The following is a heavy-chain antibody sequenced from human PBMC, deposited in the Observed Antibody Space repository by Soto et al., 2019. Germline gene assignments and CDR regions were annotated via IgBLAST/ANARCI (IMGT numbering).Heavy chain of an antibody. D-gene: IGHD3-16*02. CDR1: GFTFSSYA. Sequence: GGSLRLSCSASGFTFSSYAMHWVRQAPGKGLEYVSAISSNGGSTYYADSVKGRFTISRDNSKNTLYLQMSSLRAEDTAVYYCVKDPGYVWGSYRFDYWGQGTLVTASS. CDR3: VKDPGYVWGSYRFDY. CDR2: ISSNGGST. J-gene: IGHJ4*02. V-gene: IGHV3-64D*08.